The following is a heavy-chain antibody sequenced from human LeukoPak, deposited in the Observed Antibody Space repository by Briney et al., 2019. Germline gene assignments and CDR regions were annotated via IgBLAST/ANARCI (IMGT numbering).Heavy chain of an antibody. CDR3: ARDTSEGDYAWWFDP. CDR1: GYSFTSHY. D-gene: IGHD3-16*01. V-gene: IGHV1-46*01. CDR2: INPCGTAT. Sequence: GASVKVSCKASGYSFTSHYMHWVRQAPGQGLEWMGLINPCGTATRYAESFQGRLTLTRDLSTSTDYMELSSLRSDDTAVYFCARDTSEGDYAWWFDPWGQGTLVTVAS. J-gene: IGHJ5*02.